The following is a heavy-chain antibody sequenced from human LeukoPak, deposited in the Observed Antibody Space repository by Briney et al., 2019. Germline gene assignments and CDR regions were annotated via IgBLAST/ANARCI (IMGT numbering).Heavy chain of an antibody. D-gene: IGHD3-22*01. Sequence: GGSLRLSCAASGFTFSDYAMTWVRQAPGKGLEWVSVIGRGGGDIQYADSVQGRFSISRDNSKNTVSLQMNSLRAEDTAVYYSAKGNYYFDSSGYFHFDYWGQGTQVTVSS. CDR3: AKGNYYFDSSGYFHFDY. CDR1: GFTFSDYA. V-gene: IGHV3-23*01. J-gene: IGHJ4*02. CDR2: IGRGGGDI.